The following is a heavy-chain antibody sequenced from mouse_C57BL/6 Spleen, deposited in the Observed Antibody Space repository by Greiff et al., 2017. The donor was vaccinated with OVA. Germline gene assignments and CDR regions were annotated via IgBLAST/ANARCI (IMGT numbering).Heavy chain of an antibody. CDR3: ARRIYYDYEDDY. CDR1: GYTFTDYY. J-gene: IGHJ2*01. D-gene: IGHD2-4*01. V-gene: IGHV1-19*01. Sequence: VQLQQSGPVLVKPGASVKMSCKASGYTFTDYYMNWVKQSHGKSLEWIGVINPYNGGTSYNQKFKGKATLTVDKSSSTAYVELNSLTSEDSAVYYCARRIYYDYEDDYWGQGTTLTVSS. CDR2: INPYNGGT.